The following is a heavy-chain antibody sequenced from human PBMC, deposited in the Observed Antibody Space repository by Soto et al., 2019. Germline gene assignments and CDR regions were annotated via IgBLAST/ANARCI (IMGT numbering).Heavy chain of an antibody. Sequence: SETLSLTCAVYGGSFSGYYWSWLRQPPGKGLEWIGEINHSGSPNYNPSLKSRVTISVDTSKNQFSLKMTSVTAADTAVYYCATANWSHHYFDTWGQGTLVT. J-gene: IGHJ5*02. D-gene: IGHD1-1*01. CDR3: ATANWSHHYFDT. V-gene: IGHV4-34*01. CDR1: GGSFSGYY. CDR2: INHSGSP.